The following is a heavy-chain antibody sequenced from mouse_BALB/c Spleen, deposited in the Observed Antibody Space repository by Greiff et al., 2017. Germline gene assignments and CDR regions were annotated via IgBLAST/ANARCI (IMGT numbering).Heavy chain of an antibody. CDR3: TREGFAY. Sequence: EVMLVESGGGLVKPGGSLKLSCAASGFTFSSYTMSWVRQTPEKRLEWVATISSGGSYTYYPDSVKGRFTISRDNAKNTLYLQMSSLKSEDTAMYCCTREGFAYWGQGTLVTVSA. V-gene: IGHV5-6-4*01. J-gene: IGHJ3*01. CDR2: ISSGGSYT. CDR1: GFTFSSYT.